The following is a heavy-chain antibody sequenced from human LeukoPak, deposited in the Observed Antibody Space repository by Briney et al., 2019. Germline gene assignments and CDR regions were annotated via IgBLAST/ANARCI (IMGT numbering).Heavy chain of an antibody. Sequence: GGSLRLSCTAPGFAFSFSASGIHWVRQAPGKGLEWVAFIQNDATEKSYADSVKGRCTTSRDNSKKAVYLQMNSLRAEDTAVYYCAREGGTIEIEEFDYWGRGTLVTVSS. V-gene: IGHV3-30*02. D-gene: IGHD3-16*02. J-gene: IGHJ4*02. CDR3: AREGGTIEIEEFDY. CDR2: IQNDATEK. CDR1: GFAFSFSASG.